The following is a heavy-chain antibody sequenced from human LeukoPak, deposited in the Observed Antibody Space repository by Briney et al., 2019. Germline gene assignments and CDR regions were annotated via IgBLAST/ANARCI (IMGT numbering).Heavy chain of an antibody. CDR2: ISGSGSSS. CDR1: VFTFSNYA. Sequence: GGSLRLSCAASVFTFSNYAMTWVRQAPGMGLEWVSSISGSGSSSYYADSVKGRFTVSRDNSKNTLHLQMNSLRAEDTAVYYCAKDFLYDVVDYWGQGTLVAVSS. CDR3: AKDFLYDVVDY. J-gene: IGHJ4*02. V-gene: IGHV3-23*01. D-gene: IGHD3-16*01.